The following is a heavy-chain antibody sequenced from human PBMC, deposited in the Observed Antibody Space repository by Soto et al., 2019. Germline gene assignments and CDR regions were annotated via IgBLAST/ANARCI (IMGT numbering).Heavy chain of an antibody. CDR2: VSYSGST. Sequence: QVQLQESGPGLLKPSETLSLTCTVSGASISSYYWSWIRQPPGKGLEWIGYVSYSGSTNYNPSLKSRVTISLDTSKNQFSLKLSSVTAADTAVYYCARDAYTYAWSYFDYWGQGTLVTVSS. CDR3: ARDAYTYAWSYFDY. V-gene: IGHV4-59*01. CDR1: GASISSYY. J-gene: IGHJ4*02. D-gene: IGHD5-18*01.